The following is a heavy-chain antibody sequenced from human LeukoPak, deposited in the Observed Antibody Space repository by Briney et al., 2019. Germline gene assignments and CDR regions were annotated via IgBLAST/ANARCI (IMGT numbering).Heavy chain of an antibody. CDR2: IYYSGST. CDR1: GGSISSGGYY. V-gene: IGHV4-31*03. CDR3: ARGVPGVTME. D-gene: IGHD4/OR15-4a*01. J-gene: IGHJ4*02. Sequence: SETLSLTCTVSGGSISSGGYYWSWIRQHPGKGLEWIGYIYYSGSTYYNPSLKSRVTISVDTSKNQFSLKLSSVTAADTAVYYCARGVPGVTMEWGQGTLVTVSS.